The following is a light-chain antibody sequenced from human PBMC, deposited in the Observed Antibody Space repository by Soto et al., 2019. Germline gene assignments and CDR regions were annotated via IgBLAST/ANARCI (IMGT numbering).Light chain of an antibody. V-gene: IGLV6-57*02. J-gene: IGLJ2*01. CDR3: QSYDSSNVV. CDR1: SGSIASNY. Sequence: NFMLTQPHSVSASPGKTVTISCTGSSGSIASNYVQWYQQRPGSAPTTVIYEDNQRPSGVPDRFSGSIDSSSNSASLTISGLKTEDEADYYCQSYDSSNVVFGGGTKVTLL. CDR2: EDN.